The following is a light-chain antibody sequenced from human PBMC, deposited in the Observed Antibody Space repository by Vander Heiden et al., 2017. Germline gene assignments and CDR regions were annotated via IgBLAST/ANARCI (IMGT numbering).Light chain of an antibody. V-gene: IGKV3-11*01. CDR3: QQRTNWPRT. CDR1: QSVSTY. Sequence: EIVLTQSPATVSLSPGERATLSCRASQSVSTYLAWYQQKPGQAPRLLIYDASNRATGIPVRFSGSGSGTDFTRTISSLEPEDFAVYYCQQRTNWPRTLGQGTKVEI. CDR2: DAS. J-gene: IGKJ1*01.